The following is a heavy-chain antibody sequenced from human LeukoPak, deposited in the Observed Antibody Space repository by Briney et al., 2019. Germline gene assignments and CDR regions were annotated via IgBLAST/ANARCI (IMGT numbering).Heavy chain of an antibody. Sequence: SETLSLTCTVSGGSIGPYYWSWIRQPPGKGLKWIAYVYNTGSTNYNPSFKSRVTISVDTSKNQFSLKLSSVTAADTAVYYCAREPSPGSWFDPWGQGTLVTVSS. J-gene: IGHJ5*02. CDR3: AREPSPGSWFDP. CDR1: GGSIGPYY. CDR2: VYNTGST. V-gene: IGHV4-59*01.